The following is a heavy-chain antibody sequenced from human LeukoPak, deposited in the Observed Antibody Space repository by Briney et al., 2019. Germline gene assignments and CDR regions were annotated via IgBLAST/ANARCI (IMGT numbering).Heavy chain of an antibody. J-gene: IGHJ4*02. CDR1: GFTFSSYW. V-gene: IGHV3-7*01. Sequence: GGSPRLSCAATGFTFSSYWMSWVRQTPGKGLEWVANIKEDGSEKYYVDSVKGRFTISRDNAKNSLYLQMNSLRADDTAVYYCARDLIVVVFDYWGQGTLVTVSS. CDR2: IKEDGSEK. D-gene: IGHD3-22*01. CDR3: ARDLIVVVFDY.